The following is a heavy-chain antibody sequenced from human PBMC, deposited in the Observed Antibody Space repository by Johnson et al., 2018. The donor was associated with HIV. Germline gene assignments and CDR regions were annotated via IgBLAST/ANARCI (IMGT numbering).Heavy chain of an antibody. J-gene: IGHJ3*02. CDR1: GFTFSSYA. CDR2: LSYDGRNQ. D-gene: IGHD1-26*01. Sequence: QVQLVESGGGVVQPGRSLRLSCAASGFTFSSYAMHWVRQAPGTGLEWVALLSYDGRNQSHADSVKGRFTISRDNSKNTLYLQMNNLRAEDTAVYYCARLIVGAPGAFDIWGQGTMVTVSS. V-gene: IGHV3-30-3*01. CDR3: ARLIVGAPGAFDI.